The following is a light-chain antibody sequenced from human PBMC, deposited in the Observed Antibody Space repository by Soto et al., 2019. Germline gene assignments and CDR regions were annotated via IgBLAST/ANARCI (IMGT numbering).Light chain of an antibody. CDR2: DAS. CDR1: QNINSW. Sequence: DIQMTQYPSTLSASVGDRVTITCRASQNINSWLAWYQQKPGKAPNLLIYDASTLESGVPSRFSGSGSGTEFTLTISSLQPDDFATYYCQQYSTYTPRTFGQGTKVDIK. J-gene: IGKJ1*01. CDR3: QQYSTYTPRT. V-gene: IGKV1-5*01.